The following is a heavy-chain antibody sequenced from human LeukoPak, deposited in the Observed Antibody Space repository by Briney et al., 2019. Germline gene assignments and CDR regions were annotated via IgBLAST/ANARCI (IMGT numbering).Heavy chain of an antibody. J-gene: IGHJ4*02. Sequence: TGGSLRLPCAASGLTLSSYGMSWVRQAPGKGLEGVSAISGSGGSKYYADSVKGRFPISRDNSKNTLYLQMNSLRAEDTAVYYCAKGGYYDSSGYYSWGQGTLVTVSS. CDR3: AKGGYYDSSGYYS. CDR2: ISGSGGSK. D-gene: IGHD3-22*01. V-gene: IGHV3-23*01. CDR1: GLTLSSYG.